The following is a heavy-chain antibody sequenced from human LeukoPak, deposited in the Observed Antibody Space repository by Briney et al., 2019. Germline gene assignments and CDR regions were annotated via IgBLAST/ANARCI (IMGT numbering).Heavy chain of an antibody. CDR1: GFTFSSYS. J-gene: IGHJ4*02. Sequence: PGGSLRLSCAASGFTFSSYSMNWVRQAPGKGLEWVSSISSSSSYIYYADSVKGRFTISRDNAKNSLYLQMNSLRAEDMAVYYCARDHEGASDPDYWGQGTLVTVSS. CDR2: ISSSSSYI. V-gene: IGHV3-21*01. CDR3: ARDHEGASDPDY. D-gene: IGHD1-26*01.